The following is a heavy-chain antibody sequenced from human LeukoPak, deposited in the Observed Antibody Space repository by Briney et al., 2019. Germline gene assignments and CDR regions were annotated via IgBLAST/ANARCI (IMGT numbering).Heavy chain of an antibody. V-gene: IGHV3-66*02. Sequence: PGGSLRLSCAVSGATVNSNYMSWVRQAPGKGLEWVSVIYAGGSTYYRDSVRGRFTISRDISKNTLYLQMNSLRAKDTARYYCARDFSGYWGRGTLVTVSS. D-gene: IGHD2-15*01. J-gene: IGHJ4*02. CDR2: IYAGGST. CDR1: GATVNSNY. CDR3: ARDFSGY.